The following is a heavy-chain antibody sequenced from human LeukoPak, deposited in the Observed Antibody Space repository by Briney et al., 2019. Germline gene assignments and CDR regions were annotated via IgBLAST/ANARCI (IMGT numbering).Heavy chain of an antibody. D-gene: IGHD5-18*01. CDR1: GFTFSSYS. V-gene: IGHV3-21*01. J-gene: IGHJ4*02. CDR2: ISSSSSYI. CDR3: ARDLRYSYGCDY. Sequence: GGSLRLSCAASGFTFSSYSMNWVRQAPGKGLEWVSSISSSSSYIYYADSVKGRFTISRDNAKSSLYLQMNSLRAEDTAVYYCARDLRYSYGCDYWGQGTLVTVSS.